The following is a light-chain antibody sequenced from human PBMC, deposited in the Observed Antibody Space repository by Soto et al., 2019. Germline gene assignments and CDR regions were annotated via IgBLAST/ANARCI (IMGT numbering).Light chain of an antibody. V-gene: IGKV3-15*01. J-gene: IGKJ4*01. CDR1: QSVSSN. CDR3: QQYNNWPLT. CDR2: GES. Sequence: EIVMTQSPATLSVSPGERATLSCRASQSVSSNLAWYQQKPGQAPRLLIYGESTRATGIPARFSGSGSGTEFTLTISSLQSEDFAVYYCQQYNNWPLTFGGGTKVEFK.